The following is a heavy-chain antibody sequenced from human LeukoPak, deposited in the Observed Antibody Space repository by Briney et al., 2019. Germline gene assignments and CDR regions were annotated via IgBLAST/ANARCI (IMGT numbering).Heavy chain of an antibody. J-gene: IGHJ4*02. D-gene: IGHD5-24*01. Sequence: AEALKISSKAAGYISTYYWIGWVRQMPRKVLEWRGIIYPADSDTRYSPSFQGQVTISADKSTSTAYLQWSSLRASDAAMYYCARQDGRAVYYFDCWGQGTLVTVSS. V-gene: IGHV5-51*01. CDR2: IYPADSDT. CDR3: ARQDGRAVYYFDC. CDR1: GYISTYYW.